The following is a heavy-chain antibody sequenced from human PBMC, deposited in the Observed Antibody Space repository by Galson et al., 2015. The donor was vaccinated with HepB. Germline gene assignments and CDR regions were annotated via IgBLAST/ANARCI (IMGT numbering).Heavy chain of an antibody. CDR3: AKDILWFGELSAYFDY. CDR2: ISYDGRNK. CDR1: GFTFSSYG. V-gene: IGHV3-30*18. D-gene: IGHD3-10*01. J-gene: IGHJ4*02. Sequence: SLRLSCAASGFTFSSYGMHWVRQAPGKGLEWVAVISYDGRNKYFADSVKGRFTISRDNSKNTLYLHMNSLRTEDTGVYYCAKDILWFGELSAYFDYWGQGTLVTVSS.